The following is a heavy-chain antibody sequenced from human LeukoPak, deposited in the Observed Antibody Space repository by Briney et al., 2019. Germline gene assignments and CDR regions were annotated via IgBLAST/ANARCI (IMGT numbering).Heavy chain of an antibody. J-gene: IGHJ6*03. V-gene: IGHV3-48*03. CDR2: ISSSGKYI. CDR1: GFTFSSYE. Sequence: GGSLRLSCAASGFTFSSYEMNWVRQAPGKGLEWVSYISSSGKYIYYADSVKGRFIISRDNAKNSLYLQVNDPRAEDAAVYYCARGAYDISGYYYYYYYMDVWGKGTPVTVSS. CDR3: ARGAYDISGYYYYYYYMDV. D-gene: IGHD3-22*01.